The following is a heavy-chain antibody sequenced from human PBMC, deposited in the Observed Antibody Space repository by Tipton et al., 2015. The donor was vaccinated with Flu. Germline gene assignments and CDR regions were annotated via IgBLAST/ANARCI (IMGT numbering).Heavy chain of an antibody. CDR3: VQLKFL. J-gene: IGHJ4*02. CDR2: IKEDGRET. V-gene: IGHV3-7*01. CDR1: GFTFSTYW. Sequence: SLRLSCAASGFTFSTYWMTWVRQAPGKGLEWVANIKEDGRETYYADSVKGRFTISRDNAKRSLFLQMNSLRAEDTAVYYCVQLKFLWGQGTLVSVSS. D-gene: IGHD1-1*01.